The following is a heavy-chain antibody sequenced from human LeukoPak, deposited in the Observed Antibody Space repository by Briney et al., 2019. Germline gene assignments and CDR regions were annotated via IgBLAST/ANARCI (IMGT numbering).Heavy chain of an antibody. CDR1: GYTLAELS. J-gene: IGHJ5*02. CDR2: FDPEDGET. D-gene: IGHD4-11*01. V-gene: IGHV1-24*01. CDR3: ATTLTTVNPVFDP. Sequence: ASVKVSCKVSGYTLAELSMHWVRQAPGKGLEWMGGFDPEDGETIYAQKFQGRVTMTEDTSTDTAYMELSSLRSEDTAVYYCATTLTTVNPVFDPWGQGTLVTVSS.